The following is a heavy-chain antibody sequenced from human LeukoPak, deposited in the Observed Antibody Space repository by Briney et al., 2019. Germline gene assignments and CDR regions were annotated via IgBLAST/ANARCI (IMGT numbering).Heavy chain of an antibody. D-gene: IGHD2-21*01. CDR2: IYTSGST. Sequence: PSETLSLTCTVSGGSISSYYWSWIRQPAGKGLGGIGRIYTSGSTNYNPPLTSRVTMSVDTSKNQFSLKLSSVTAADTAVYSCARSAILSYSPAFYYYYMDVWGKGTTVTVSS. CDR3: ARSAILSYSPAFYYYYMDV. CDR1: GGSISSYY. J-gene: IGHJ6*03. V-gene: IGHV4-4*07.